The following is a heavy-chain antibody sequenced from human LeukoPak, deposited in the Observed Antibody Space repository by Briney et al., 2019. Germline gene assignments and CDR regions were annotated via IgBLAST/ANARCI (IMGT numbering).Heavy chain of an antibody. CDR2: INPNSGGT. Sequence: ASVKVSCKASGYTFTGYYMHWVRQAPGQGLEWMGWINPNSGGTNYAQKFQGRVTMTRDTSISTAYMELSRLRSDDTAVYYCARDRRIRKKTTGAWFDPWGQGTLVTVSS. CDR1: GYTFTGYY. V-gene: IGHV1-2*02. D-gene: IGHD1-14*01. J-gene: IGHJ5*02. CDR3: ARDRRIRKKTTGAWFDP.